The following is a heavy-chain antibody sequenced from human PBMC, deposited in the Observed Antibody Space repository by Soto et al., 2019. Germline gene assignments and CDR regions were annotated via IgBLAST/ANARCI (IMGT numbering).Heavy chain of an antibody. CDR3: ARGQAAAAGHSSVAC. V-gene: IGHV4-30-2*01. J-gene: IGHJ4*02. CDR2: IYDSGNT. Sequence: QLQLQESGSGLVKPSQTLSLTCAVSGGSISGTTYSWSWIRQPPGKGLEWIGDIYDSGNTYYNPSLKSPFSISVDRSKTQFSLKLRSVTAADTAVYCCARGQAAAAGHSSVACWGQGAVVTASS. D-gene: IGHD6-13*01. CDR1: GGSISGTTYS.